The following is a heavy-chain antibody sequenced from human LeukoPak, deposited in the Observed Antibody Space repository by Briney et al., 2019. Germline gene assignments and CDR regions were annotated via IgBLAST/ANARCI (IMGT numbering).Heavy chain of an antibody. Sequence: PGRSLRLSCAASGFTFSSYGMHWVRQAPGKGLEWVAVIWYDGSNKYYADSVKGRFTISRDNSKNTLYLQMNSLRAEDTAVYYCAKDGLIYGDYVGYFDYWGQGTLVTVSS. D-gene: IGHD4-17*01. CDR3: AKDGLIYGDYVGYFDY. J-gene: IGHJ4*02. CDR2: IWYDGSNK. CDR1: GFTFSSYG. V-gene: IGHV3-33*06.